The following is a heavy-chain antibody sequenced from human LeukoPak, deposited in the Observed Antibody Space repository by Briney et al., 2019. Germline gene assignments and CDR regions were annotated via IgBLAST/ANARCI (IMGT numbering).Heavy chain of an antibody. Sequence: GGSLRLSCAASGFTFSSYAMHWVRQAPGKGLEWVAVISYDGSNKYYADSVKGRFTISRDNSKNTLYLQMNSLRAEDTAVYYCAREVTMIVVVTPPGYWGQGTLVTVSS. V-gene: IGHV3-30-3*01. CDR3: AREVTMIVVVTPPGY. J-gene: IGHJ4*02. CDR1: GFTFSSYA. CDR2: ISYDGSNK. D-gene: IGHD3-22*01.